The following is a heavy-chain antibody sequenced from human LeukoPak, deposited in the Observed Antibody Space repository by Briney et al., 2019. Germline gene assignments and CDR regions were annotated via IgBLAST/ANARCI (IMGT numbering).Heavy chain of an antibody. Sequence: PGGSLRLSCAASGFTFDNYPLHWVRQAPGKGLEWVSVISGDGDKTYYADSVRGRFTISRDNTKNSLFLQMNSLTTEDTAFYYCVKDIDTVGTNAFAIWGQGTMVTVSS. CDR3: VKDIDTVGTNAFAI. CDR1: GFTFDNYP. D-gene: IGHD2-8*02. V-gene: IGHV3-43*02. CDR2: ISGDGDKT. J-gene: IGHJ3*02.